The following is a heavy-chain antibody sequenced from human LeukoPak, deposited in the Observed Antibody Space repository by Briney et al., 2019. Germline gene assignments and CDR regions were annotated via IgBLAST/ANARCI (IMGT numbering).Heavy chain of an antibody. Sequence: GGSLRLSCAASGFTFSSYAMSWVRQAPGKGLEWVSAISGSGGSTYYADSVKGRSTISRDNSKNTLYLQMNSRRAEDTAVYYCAKATYYYGSGSYYPFFDYWGQGTLVTVSS. D-gene: IGHD3-10*01. V-gene: IGHV3-23*01. J-gene: IGHJ4*02. CDR3: AKATYYYGSGSYYPFFDY. CDR1: GFTFSSYA. CDR2: ISGSGGST.